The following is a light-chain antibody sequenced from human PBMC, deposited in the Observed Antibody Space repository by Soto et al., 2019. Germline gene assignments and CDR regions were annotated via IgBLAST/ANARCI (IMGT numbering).Light chain of an antibody. V-gene: IGLV2-23*02. Sequence: QSVLAQPASVSGSPGQSIPISCTGTGSDIGSYNLVSWYQQPPGKAPKLIIYEVTNRPSGVSSRFSGSKSGNTASLTISGLQAEDDADYYCCSYAPTRASYVFGTGTKVTVL. CDR3: CSYAPTRASYV. J-gene: IGLJ1*01. CDR1: GSDIGSYNL. CDR2: EVT.